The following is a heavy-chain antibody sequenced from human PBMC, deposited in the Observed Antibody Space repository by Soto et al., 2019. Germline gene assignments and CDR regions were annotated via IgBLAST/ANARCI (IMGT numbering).Heavy chain of an antibody. CDR1: GFTFSSYG. Sequence: QVQLVESGGGVVQPGRSLRLSCAASGFTFSSYGMHWVRQAPGKGLEWVVVIWYDGSNKYYADSVKGRFTISRDNSKNTLYLQMNSLRAEDTAVYYCARAQYCSGGSCWEYYFDYWGQGTLVTVSS. CDR2: IWYDGSNK. J-gene: IGHJ4*02. CDR3: ARAQYCSGGSCWEYYFDY. V-gene: IGHV3-33*01. D-gene: IGHD2-15*01.